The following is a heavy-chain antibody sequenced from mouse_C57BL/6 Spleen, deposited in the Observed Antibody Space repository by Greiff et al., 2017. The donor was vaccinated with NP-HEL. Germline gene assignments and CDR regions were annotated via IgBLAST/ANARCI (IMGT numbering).Heavy chain of an antibody. D-gene: IGHD2-1*01. J-gene: IGHJ4*01. CDR1: GYTFTSYW. Sequence: QVQLQQSGAELVKPGASVKLSCKASGYTFTSYWMQWVNQRPGQGLEWIGEIDPSDSYTNYNQKFKGKATLTVDTSSSTAYMQLSSLTSEDSAVYYCARYGNFLYYYAMDYWGQGTSVTVSS. V-gene: IGHV1-50*01. CDR2: IDPSDSYT. CDR3: ARYGNFLYYYAMDY.